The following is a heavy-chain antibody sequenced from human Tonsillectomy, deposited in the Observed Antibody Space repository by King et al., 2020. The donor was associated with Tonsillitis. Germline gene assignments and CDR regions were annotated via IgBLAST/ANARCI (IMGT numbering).Heavy chain of an antibody. V-gene: IGHV1-2*02. D-gene: IGHD3-22*01. J-gene: IGHJ4*02. Sequence: MQLVQSGAEVKKPGASVKVSCKASGYTFTDSYIPWVRQATGQGLDGMGMINPKSGYTNFAKKVQGRDTMTRDTSISTGYMELSRLRSDDTAVYYCARDRSALDYFDSSLVCWGQGTLVTVSS. CDR1: GYTFTDSY. CDR2: INPKSGYT. CDR3: ARDRSALDYFDSSLVC.